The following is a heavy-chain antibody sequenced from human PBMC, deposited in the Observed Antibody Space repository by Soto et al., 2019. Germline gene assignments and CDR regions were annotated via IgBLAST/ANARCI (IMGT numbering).Heavy chain of an antibody. CDR2: IYYSGST. J-gene: IGHJ4*02. V-gene: IGHV4-59*12. Sequence: SETLSLTCTVSGGSISSYYWSWIRQPPGKGLEWIGYIYYSGSTNYNPSLKSRVTISVDTSKNQFSLKLSSVTAADTAVYYCAKDGGPAYCNSPGCSAEHFDYWGQGTQVTVSS. D-gene: IGHD2-2*01. CDR3: AKDGGPAYCNSPGCSAEHFDY. CDR1: GGSISSYY.